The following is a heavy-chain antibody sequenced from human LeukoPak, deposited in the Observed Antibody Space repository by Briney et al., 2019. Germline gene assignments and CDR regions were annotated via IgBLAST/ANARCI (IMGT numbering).Heavy chain of an antibody. Sequence: GMSLRLSCAASGFTFSAYPMRWVRQAPGKGLEWVAVISHDGRTKYYPDSVNGRFTISRDNSKNTLYLQVNSLRAEDTAVYYCARGFSGDHSSRADYWGQGTLVTGSS. D-gene: IGHD4-11*01. CDR1: GFTFSAYP. CDR3: ARGFSGDHSSRADY. V-gene: IGHV3-30*04. CDR2: ISHDGRTK. J-gene: IGHJ4*02.